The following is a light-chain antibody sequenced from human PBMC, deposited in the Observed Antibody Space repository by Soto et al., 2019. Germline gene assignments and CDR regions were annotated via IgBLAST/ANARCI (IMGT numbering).Light chain of an antibody. J-gene: IGLJ1*01. Sequence: QSALTQPASVSGSPGQSITISCTGTSSDVGDYKYVSWYQQHPDKAPKLIIFVNSNRPSGISNRFSASKSGNTASLTISGLQAEDGADYYCSSYTSSDTPYVFGTGTKLTVL. V-gene: IGLV2-14*01. CDR1: SSDVGDYKY. CDR3: SSYTSSDTPYV. CDR2: VNS.